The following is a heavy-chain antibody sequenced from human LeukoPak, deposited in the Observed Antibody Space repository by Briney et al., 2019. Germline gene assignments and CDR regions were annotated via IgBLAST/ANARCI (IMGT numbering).Heavy chain of an antibody. D-gene: IGHD2-15*01. CDR2: IKKTGSET. J-gene: IGHJ4*02. Sequence: GGSLRLSGAASGFTFSHFWMSWVRQAPGKGLEWVAYIKKTGSETYYVDSVKGRFTITRDNTRNSLFLQMYSLRAEDTAVYFCAREDGYCSGGNCYSYFDSWGQGTLVTVSS. CDR3: AREDGYCSGGNCYSYFDS. V-gene: IGHV3-7*01. CDR1: GFTFSHFW.